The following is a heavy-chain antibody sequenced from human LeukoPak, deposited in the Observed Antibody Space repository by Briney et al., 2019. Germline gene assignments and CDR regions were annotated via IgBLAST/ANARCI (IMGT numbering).Heavy chain of an antibody. J-gene: IGHJ4*02. CDR1: GFTFSSYA. V-gene: IGHV3-64*01. Sequence: GGSLRLSCAASGFTFSSYAMHWVRQAPGKGLEYVSAISSNGGSTYYANSVKGRFTISRDNSKNTLYLQMGSLRAEDMAVYYCATSYSHGYSSGWKTEYYFDYWGQGTLVTVSS. CDR2: ISSNGGST. CDR3: ATSYSHGYSSGWKTEYYFDY. D-gene: IGHD6-19*01.